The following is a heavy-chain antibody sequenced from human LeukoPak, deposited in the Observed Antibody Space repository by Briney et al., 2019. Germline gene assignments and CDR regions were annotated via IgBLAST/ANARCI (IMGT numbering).Heavy chain of an antibody. Sequence: PGGSLRLSCAASGFTFSSYGMHWVRQAPGKGLEWVAFIRYDGSNKYYADSAKGRFTISRDNSKNTLYLQMNSLRAEDTAVYYCAKDLGTYSGSYYVPFDYWGQGTLVTVSS. V-gene: IGHV3-30*02. D-gene: IGHD1-26*01. CDR1: GFTFSSYG. CDR3: AKDLGTYSGSYYVPFDY. J-gene: IGHJ4*02. CDR2: IRYDGSNK.